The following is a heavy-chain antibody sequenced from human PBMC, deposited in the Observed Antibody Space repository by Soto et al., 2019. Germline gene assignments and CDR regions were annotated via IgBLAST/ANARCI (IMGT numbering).Heavy chain of an antibody. CDR1: GGSFSGYY. CDR3: ARGGYCSGGSCYSRLNFVY. J-gene: IGHJ4*02. D-gene: IGHD2-15*01. CDR2: INHSGST. Sequence: QVQLQQWGAGLLKPSETLSLTCAVYGGSFSGYYWSWIRQPPGKGLEWIGEINHSGSTNYNPSLKSRVTISVDTSKNQFSLKLSSVTAADTAVYYCARGGYCSGGSCYSRLNFVYWGQGTLVTVSS. V-gene: IGHV4-34*01.